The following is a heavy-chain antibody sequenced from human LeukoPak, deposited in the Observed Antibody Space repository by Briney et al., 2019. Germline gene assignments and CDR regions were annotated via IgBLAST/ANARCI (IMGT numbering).Heavy chain of an antibody. CDR1: GFSVTSCA. Sequence: GGSLRLSCAASGFSVTSCAMSWVRQAPGKGLEWVSTISNSGYNTWYADSVKGRFTISRDNSQNTLYLQMSGLRAEDTALYYCARHDGSSFIYYIDHWGQGALVTVSS. V-gene: IGHV3-23*01. D-gene: IGHD1-26*01. CDR2: ISNSGYNT. J-gene: IGHJ4*02. CDR3: ARHDGSSFIYYIDH.